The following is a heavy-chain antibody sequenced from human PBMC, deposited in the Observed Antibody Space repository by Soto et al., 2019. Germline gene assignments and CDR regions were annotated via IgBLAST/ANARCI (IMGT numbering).Heavy chain of an antibody. CDR2: VSGSGDNT. V-gene: IGHV3-23*01. D-gene: IGHD6-19*01. J-gene: IGHJ4*02. CDR3: AKRTFIAVAGTLDY. Sequence: GGSLRLSCVASGFTFSSYAMSWVRQAPGKGLEWVSAVSGSGDNTYYADSVKGRFTISRDNSKNTLYLQMSSLRAEDTALYYCAKRTFIAVAGTLDYWGQGTLVTVSS. CDR1: GFTFSSYA.